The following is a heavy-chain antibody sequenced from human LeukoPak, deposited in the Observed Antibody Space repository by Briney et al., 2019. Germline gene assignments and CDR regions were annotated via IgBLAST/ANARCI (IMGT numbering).Heavy chain of an antibody. V-gene: IGHV1-46*01. Sequence: ASVKVSCKASGYTFTSYYMYWVRQAPGQGLEWMGIINPNRGSTSYAQKFQGRVTMTRDLSTSTVYMELSSLRSEDTAVYYCATGGHVRVYDSSAYYGHYWGQGTLVTVSS. J-gene: IGHJ4*02. CDR3: ATGGHVRVYDSSAYYGHY. D-gene: IGHD3-22*01. CDR2: INPNRGST. CDR1: GYTFTSYY.